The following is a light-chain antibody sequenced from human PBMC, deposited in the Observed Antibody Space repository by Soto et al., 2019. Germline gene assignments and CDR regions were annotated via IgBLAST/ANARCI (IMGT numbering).Light chain of an antibody. J-gene: IGLJ1*01. CDR2: DVT. CDR1: SRDVGGYNY. CDR3: SSYISSSTPYV. Sequence: QSALTQPASVSGSPGQSITISCTGTSRDVGGYNYVSWYQHYPDKAPKLIIYDVTSRPSGVSDRFSGSKSGNTASLTISGLQPEDEAHYYCSSYISSSTPYVFGTGTKLTVL. V-gene: IGLV2-14*01.